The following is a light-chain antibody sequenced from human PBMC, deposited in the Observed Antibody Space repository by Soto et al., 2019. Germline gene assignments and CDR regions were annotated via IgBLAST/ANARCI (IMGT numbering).Light chain of an antibody. CDR2: EVS. J-gene: IGLJ1*01. CDR1: SSDVGGSNY. Sequence: QSALIQPASVSGSPGQSITISCTGTSSDVGGSNYISWYQHHPHRAPKLLIYEVSYRPSGVSNRFSGSKSDNTASLTISGLQAEDEADYYCSSYTSSYTLEGFGIGTKVTVL. CDR3: SSYTSSYTLEG. V-gene: IGLV2-14*01.